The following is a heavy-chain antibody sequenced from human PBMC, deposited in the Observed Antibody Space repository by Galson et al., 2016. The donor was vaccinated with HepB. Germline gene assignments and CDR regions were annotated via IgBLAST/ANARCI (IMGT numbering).Heavy chain of an antibody. D-gene: IGHD3-10*01. V-gene: IGHV3-21*01. CDR1: GFTSSNHR. Sequence: SLRLSCAASGFTSSNHRMNWVRQAPGKGLEWVSFISRGSSYTYYADSVKGRFTISRDNAKNSLYLQMNSLRAEDTAVYYCARDRYGSGFDASDIWGQGTMVTVSS. CDR2: ISRGSSYT. CDR3: ARDRYGSGFDASDI. J-gene: IGHJ3*02.